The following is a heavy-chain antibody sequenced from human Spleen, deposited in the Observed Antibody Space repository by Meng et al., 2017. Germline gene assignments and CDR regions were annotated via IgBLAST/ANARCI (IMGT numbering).Heavy chain of an antibody. V-gene: IGHV4-61*01. CDR2: VYYTGST. J-gene: IGHJ4*02. Sequence: QVQLQESGTGLVRPSENLSLTCTFSGDSVSSSNYYWSWIRQPPGKGLEWIGYVYYTGSTNYNPSLKGRVTTSVDTSKNQFSLKLSSGTAADTAVYYCARERSRNDVGYFDYWGQGMLVTVSS. CDR1: GDSVSSSNYY. D-gene: IGHD1-1*01. CDR3: ARERSRNDVGYFDY.